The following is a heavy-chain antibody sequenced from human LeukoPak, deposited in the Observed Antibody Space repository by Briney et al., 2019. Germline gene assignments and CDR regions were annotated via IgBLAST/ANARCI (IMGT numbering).Heavy chain of an antibody. J-gene: IGHJ3*02. CDR1: GFTVSSNY. CDR2: IYSGGST. D-gene: IGHD5-12*01. CDR3: ASTGRDGYNPDAFDI. V-gene: IGHV3-53*04. Sequence: GGSLRLSCAASGFTVSSNYMSWVRQAPGKGLEWVSVIYSGGSTYYADSVKGRFTISRHNSKNTLYLQMNSLRAEDTAVYYCASTGRDGYNPDAFDIWGQGTMVTASS.